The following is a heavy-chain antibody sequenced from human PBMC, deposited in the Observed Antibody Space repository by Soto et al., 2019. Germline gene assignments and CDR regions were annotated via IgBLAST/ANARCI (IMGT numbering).Heavy chain of an antibody. CDR1: GGSISSGGFF. CDR3: ARSILSYDDY. D-gene: IGHD5-18*01. Sequence: SETLSLTCAVSGGSISSGGFFWSWIRQHPGKGLEWIGYIYYTGNTYYNPSLKSRVNISLDASTNQFSLKLSSVTAADTAIYYCARSILSYDDYWGQGTLVTVSS. J-gene: IGHJ4*02. V-gene: IGHV4-31*11. CDR2: IYYTGNT.